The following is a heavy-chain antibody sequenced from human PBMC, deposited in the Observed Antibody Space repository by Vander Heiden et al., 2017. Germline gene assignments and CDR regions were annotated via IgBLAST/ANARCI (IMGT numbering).Heavy chain of an antibody. D-gene: IGHD3-22*01. J-gene: IGHJ4*02. V-gene: IGHV2-26*01. Sequence: QVTLKESGPVLVKPTETLTLTCTVSGFSLPNPRMGVSWVRQPPGKALEWLVHLYPNDERTYSTSLKSRLSVSKDTSKSQVVLTMTNMDPVDTATYYCARIYDSSGYPYYFDYWGQGTLITVSS. CDR2: LYPNDER. CDR3: ARIYDSSGYPYYFDY. CDR1: GFSLPNPRMG.